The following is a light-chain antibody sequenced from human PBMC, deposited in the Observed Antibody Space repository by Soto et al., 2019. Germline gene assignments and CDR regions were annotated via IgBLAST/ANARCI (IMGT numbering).Light chain of an antibody. J-gene: IGKJ2*01. Sequence: DIVMTQSPDSLAVSLGERATIYCKSSQSVLYSSNNKNYLAWYQQKPGQPPKLLIFWASTRESGVPDRFSGSGSGKDFTLTISSLEAEDVAVYYCQQYYNTPYTFGQGNKLEIK. V-gene: IGKV4-1*01. CDR1: QSVLYSSNNKNY. CDR3: QQYYNTPYT. CDR2: WAS.